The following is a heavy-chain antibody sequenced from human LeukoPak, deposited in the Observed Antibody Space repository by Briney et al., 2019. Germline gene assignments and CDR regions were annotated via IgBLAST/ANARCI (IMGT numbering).Heavy chain of an antibody. CDR1: GGSISSYY. CDR3: ARVTYYDSSHFDY. D-gene: IGHD3-22*01. V-gene: IGHV4-59*01. J-gene: IGHJ4*02. Sequence: PETLSLTCTVSGGSISSYYWSWIRQPPGKGLEWIGYIYYSGSTNYNPSLKSRVTISVDTSKNQFSLKLSSVTAADTAVYYCARVTYYDSSHFDYWGQGTLVTVSS. CDR2: IYYSGST.